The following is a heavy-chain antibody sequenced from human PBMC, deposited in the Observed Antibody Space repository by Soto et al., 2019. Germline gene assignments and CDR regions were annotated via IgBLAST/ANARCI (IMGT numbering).Heavy chain of an antibody. Sequence: QVQLQESGPGLVKPSETLSLTCTVSVDSISNYYWSWIRQPPGKGLEWIAYFSDSGSTNYNPSLKSRVSITVDTSKNQCSLNLSSVTAADTAVYYCTRVWARYCSGTTSPIHYWGQGPLVTVSS. D-gene: IGHD2-2*01. J-gene: IGHJ4*02. CDR2: FSDSGST. CDR1: VDSISNYY. CDR3: TRVWARYCSGTTSPIHY. V-gene: IGHV4-59*01.